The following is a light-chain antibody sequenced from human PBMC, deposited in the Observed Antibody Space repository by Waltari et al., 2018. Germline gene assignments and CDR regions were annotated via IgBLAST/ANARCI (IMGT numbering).Light chain of an antibody. V-gene: IGKV1-5*03. Sequence: DIQMTQSPSTLSASVGDRVTITCRASQSISDFLAWFQKKPGEAPKVQNKRASNLESGVPSRFSVSGSGTDFTLTISSLQPDDFGTYYCQQYFRFPLTFGGGTKVEI. CDR1: QSISDF. CDR3: QQYFRFPLT. CDR2: RAS. J-gene: IGKJ4*01.